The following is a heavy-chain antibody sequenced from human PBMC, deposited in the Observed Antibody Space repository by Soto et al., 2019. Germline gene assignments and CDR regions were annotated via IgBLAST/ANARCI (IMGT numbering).Heavy chain of an antibody. D-gene: IGHD6-19*01. J-gene: IGHJ4*02. CDR3: ARVSAWQWLVPVNYFDY. Sequence: ASVKVSCKASGYTFTTYYMHWVRQAPGQGLEWMGIINADNGNTKYAQKFQGRVTITRDTSASTAYMELSSLRSEDTAVYYCARVSAWQWLVPVNYFDYWGQGTLVTVS. V-gene: IGHV1-46*01. CDR1: GYTFTTYY. CDR2: INADNGNT.